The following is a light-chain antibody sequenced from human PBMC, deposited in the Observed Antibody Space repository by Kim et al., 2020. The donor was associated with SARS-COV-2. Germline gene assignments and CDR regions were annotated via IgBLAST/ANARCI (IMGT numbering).Light chain of an antibody. V-gene: IGKV4-1*01. CDR1: QSVLYSSNNKNY. J-gene: IGKJ2*01. CDR3: QQYYTYP. Sequence: DIVMTQSPDSLAVSLGERATINCKSSQSVLYSSNNKNYLAWYQQKPGQPPKLLIYWASTRESGVPDRFSGSGSGTDFTLTINSLQAEDVAVYYCQQYYTYPFGQGTKLEIK. CDR2: WAS.